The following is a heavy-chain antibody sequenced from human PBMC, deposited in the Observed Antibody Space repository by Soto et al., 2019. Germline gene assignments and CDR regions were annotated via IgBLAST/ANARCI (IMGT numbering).Heavy chain of an antibody. D-gene: IGHD3-10*01. CDR1: GGPFSDVY. Sequence: SETLSLTCTVSGGPFSDVYCSWIRQPPGKGLGWIGEINHSGSTNYTPSLKSRVTVSVDTSKNQFSLKLSSVTAADTAVYYCARVSKTFYGSGSYYSSNAFDIWGQGTMVTVSS. J-gene: IGHJ3*02. CDR3: ARVSKTFYGSGSYYSSNAFDI. CDR2: INHSGST. V-gene: IGHV4-34*01.